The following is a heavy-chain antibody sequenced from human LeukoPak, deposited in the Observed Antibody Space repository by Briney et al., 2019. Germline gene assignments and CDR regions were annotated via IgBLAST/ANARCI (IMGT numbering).Heavy chain of an antibody. D-gene: IGHD3-3*01. CDR2: IYYSGST. J-gene: IGHJ4*02. CDR1: GGSISSSSYY. CDR3: ARGYRITIFGVVPHPSDY. Sequence: SETLSLTCTVSGGSISSSSYYWGWIRQPPGKGLEWIGSIYYSGSTYYNPSLKSRVTISVDTSKNQFSLKLSSVTAADTAVYYCARGYRITIFGVVPHPSDYWGQGTLVTVSS. V-gene: IGHV4-39*01.